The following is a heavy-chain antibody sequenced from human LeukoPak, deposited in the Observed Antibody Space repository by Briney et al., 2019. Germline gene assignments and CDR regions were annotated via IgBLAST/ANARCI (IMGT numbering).Heavy chain of an antibody. Sequence: SETLSLTCTVSGGSISSSGYYWGWTRQPPGKGLEWAGSIYYSGSTYYNPSLKSRITMSVETSQSQFSLKLNSVTAADTAVYYCTRGSIAYYYMDVWGKGTTVTISS. D-gene: IGHD3-22*01. CDR3: TRGSIAYYYMDV. CDR2: IYYSGST. J-gene: IGHJ6*03. CDR1: GGSISSSGYY. V-gene: IGHV4-39*07.